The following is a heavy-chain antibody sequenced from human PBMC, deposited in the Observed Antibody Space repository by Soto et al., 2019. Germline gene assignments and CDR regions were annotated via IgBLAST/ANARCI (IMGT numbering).Heavy chain of an antibody. Sequence: EVQLVESGGDLVQPGGSLRLSCAASGFTFSSYWMAWVRQSPGKGLEWVASMNQHVSDIQYVDSVRGRFTIARDNARNLQYLQINTLRDEDTAIYYCATDTYCPATCYRGPGNWGQGTLVTVSS. CDR3: ATDTYCPATCYRGPGN. V-gene: IGHV3-7*03. D-gene: IGHD2-8*02. J-gene: IGHJ4*02. CDR2: MNQHVSDI. CDR1: GFTFSSYW.